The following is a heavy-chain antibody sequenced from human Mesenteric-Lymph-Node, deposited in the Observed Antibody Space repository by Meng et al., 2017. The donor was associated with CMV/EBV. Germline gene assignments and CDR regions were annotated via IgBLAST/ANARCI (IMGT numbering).Heavy chain of an antibody. Sequence: GESLKISCAASGFTFSDHGMHWVRQTPGGGLEWVAFIRYDGSDKNDADSVKGRFTISRDNSKNTLYLQMNSLRTEDTAVYYCARARENFDYWGQGTLVTVSS. CDR1: GFTFSDHG. CDR2: IRYDGSDK. V-gene: IGHV3-30*02. J-gene: IGHJ4*02. CDR3: ARARENFDY.